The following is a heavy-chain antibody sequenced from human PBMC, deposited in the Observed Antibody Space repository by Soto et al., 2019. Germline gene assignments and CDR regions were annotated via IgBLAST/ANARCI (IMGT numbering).Heavy chain of an antibody. CDR3: VRDVSVSSVSFGGY. CDR2: ICTYTGNT. J-gene: IGHJ4*02. D-gene: IGHD3-10*01. Sequence: QVKLVQSGPELKKPGAAVRVSCKASGYNFDIYGISWVRQAPGQGLEWMGWICTYTGNTDYPQRFQGRVTMDTDTATCTAYLDLRILTSDDKAVYYFVRDVSVSSVSFGGYWGQGTLVTGAS. V-gene: IGHV1-18*01. CDR1: GYNFDIYG.